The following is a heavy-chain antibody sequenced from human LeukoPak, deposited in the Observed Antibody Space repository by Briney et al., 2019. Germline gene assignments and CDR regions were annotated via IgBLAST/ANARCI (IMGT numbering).Heavy chain of an antibody. CDR3: ARRVAVADNYFDY. J-gene: IGHJ4*02. Sequence: GGSLRLSRAASGFTFNSMNWVRQAPGKGLEWVSSISNSSSYIYYADSVKGRFTISRDNAKNSLYLQMNSLRAEDTGVYYCARRVAVADNYFDYWGQGTLVTVSS. CDR2: ISNSSSYI. CDR1: GFTFNS. D-gene: IGHD6-19*01. V-gene: IGHV3-21*01.